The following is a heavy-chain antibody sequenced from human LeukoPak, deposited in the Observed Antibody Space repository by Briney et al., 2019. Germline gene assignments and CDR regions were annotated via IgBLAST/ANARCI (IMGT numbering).Heavy chain of an antibody. D-gene: IGHD3-22*01. Sequence: ASVKVSFKVSAYTLTELSMHWVGQAPGKGLEWRGGFDPEDGETIYAQKFQGRVTMTEDTSTDTADMELSSLRSEDTAVYYCATYHSYYDSSGALDYWGQGTLVTVSS. J-gene: IGHJ4*02. CDR3: ATYHSYYDSSGALDY. CDR2: FDPEDGET. V-gene: IGHV1-24*01. CDR1: AYTLTELS.